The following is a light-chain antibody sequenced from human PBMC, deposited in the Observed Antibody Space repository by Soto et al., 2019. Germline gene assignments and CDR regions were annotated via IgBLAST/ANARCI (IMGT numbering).Light chain of an antibody. CDR2: GNS. J-gene: IGLJ3*02. CDR3: QSYDGSLSAVV. CDR1: SSNIGADYD. V-gene: IGLV1-40*01. Sequence: QPVLTQPPSVSGAPGQRVTISCTGSSSNIGADYDVHWYQQLPGTAPKLLIYGNSNRPSGVPDRFSGSKSGTSASLAITGLQAEDEADYYCQSYDGSLSAVVFGGGTKLTVL.